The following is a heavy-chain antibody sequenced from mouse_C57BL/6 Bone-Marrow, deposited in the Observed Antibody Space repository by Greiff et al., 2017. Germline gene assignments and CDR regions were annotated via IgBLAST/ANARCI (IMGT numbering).Heavy chain of an antibody. CDR1: GYTFTSYT. Sequence: VQLQQSGAELARPGASVKMSCKASGYTFTSYTMHWVKQRPGQGLEWIGYINPSSGYTKYNQKFKDKATLTADKSSSTAYMQLSSLTSEDSAVXYCARAHYGSFAYWGQGTLVTVSA. V-gene: IGHV1-4*01. D-gene: IGHD1-1*01. J-gene: IGHJ3*01. CDR3: ARAHYGSFAY. CDR2: INPSSGYT.